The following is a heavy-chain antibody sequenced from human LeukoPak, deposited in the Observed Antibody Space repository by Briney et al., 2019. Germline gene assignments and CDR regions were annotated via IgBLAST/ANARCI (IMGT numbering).Heavy chain of an antibody. CDR2: IIPILGIA. CDR1: GYTFTSYG. V-gene: IGHV1-69*04. CDR3: ARDLSGYCSGGSCSNGMDV. J-gene: IGHJ6*02. D-gene: IGHD2-15*01. Sequence: GASVKVSCKASGYTFTSYGISWVRQAPGQGLEWMGRIIPILGIANYAQKFQGRVTITADKSTSTAYMKLSSLRSEDTAVYYCARDLSGYCSGGSCSNGMDVWGQGTTVTVSS.